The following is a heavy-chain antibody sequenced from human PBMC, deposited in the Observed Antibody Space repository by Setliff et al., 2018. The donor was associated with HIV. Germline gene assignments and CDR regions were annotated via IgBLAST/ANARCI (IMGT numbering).Heavy chain of an antibody. CDR1: GFTFSTFA. CDR2: ISYDGSRT. J-gene: IGHJ3*02. D-gene: IGHD2-2*01. CDR3: ARRTYGQSRDVFDI. Sequence: GGSLRLSCVASGFTFSTFAMHWVRQAPGKGLEWVSVISYDGSRTHYADSVRGRFTVSRDNAQSSLHLQMNSLRAEDTAVYYCARRTYGQSRDVFDIWGQGTTVTVSS. V-gene: IGHV3-30*07.